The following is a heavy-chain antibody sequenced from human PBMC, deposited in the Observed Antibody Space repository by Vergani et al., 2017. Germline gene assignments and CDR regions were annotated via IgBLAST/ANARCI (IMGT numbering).Heavy chain of an antibody. J-gene: IGHJ5*02. Sequence: QVQLQESGPGLVKPPGTLSLTCAVSGGSISSSYYWGWIRQPPGKGLEWIGSIYYSGSTYYNPSLKSRVTISVDTSKNQFSLKLSSVTAADTAVYYCARLVVVVVAATPNWFDPWGQGTLVTVSS. V-gene: IGHV4-39*01. CDR2: IYYSGST. D-gene: IGHD2-15*01. CDR3: ARLVVVVVAATPNWFDP. CDR1: GGSISSSYY.